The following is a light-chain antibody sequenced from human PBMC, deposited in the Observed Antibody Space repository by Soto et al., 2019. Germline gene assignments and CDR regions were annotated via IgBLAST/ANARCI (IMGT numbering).Light chain of an antibody. CDR3: QQYGGSPWT. Sequence: EIVMTQSPGTLSLSPGERATISCRASQVIGSRYLAWYHQKSGQAPRLLIYGAYNRATGIPDRFSGSGSGTDFTLTISRLEPEDFAMYYCQQYGGSPWTFGQGTKVEIK. CDR2: GAY. J-gene: IGKJ1*01. CDR1: QVIGSRY. V-gene: IGKV3-20*01.